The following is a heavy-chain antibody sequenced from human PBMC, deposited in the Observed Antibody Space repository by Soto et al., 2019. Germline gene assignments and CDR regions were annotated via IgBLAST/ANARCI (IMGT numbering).Heavy chain of an antibody. D-gene: IGHD2-2*01. CDR3: AREIRCSSTSCYVISWFDP. CDR1: GGSISCGGYY. J-gene: IGHJ5*02. CDR2: IYYSGST. V-gene: IGHV4-31*03. Sequence: QVQLQESGPGLVKPSQTLSLTCTVSGGSISCGGYYWSWIRQHPGKGLEWIGYIYYSGSTYYNPSLKSRVTISVDTSKNQFSLKLSSVTAADTAVYYCAREIRCSSTSCYVISWFDPWGQGTLVTVSS.